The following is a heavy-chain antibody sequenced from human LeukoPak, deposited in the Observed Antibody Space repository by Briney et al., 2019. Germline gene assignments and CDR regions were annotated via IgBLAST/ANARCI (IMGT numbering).Heavy chain of an antibody. D-gene: IGHD3-3*01. CDR2: ISGSGGST. CDR1: GFTFSSYA. J-gene: IGHJ4*02. Sequence: GGSLRLSCAASGFTFSSYAMSWVRQAPGKGLEWVSAISGSGGSTYYADSVKGRFTISRVNSKNTLYLQMNSLRAEDTAVYYCARTYYNFWSGYPFDYWGQGTLVTVSS. V-gene: IGHV3-23*01. CDR3: ARTYYNFWSGYPFDY.